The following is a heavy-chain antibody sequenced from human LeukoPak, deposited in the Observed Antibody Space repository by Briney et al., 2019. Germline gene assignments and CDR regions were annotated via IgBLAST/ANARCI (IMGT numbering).Heavy chain of an antibody. CDR3: ARDPRARATTWGEYFDY. CDR1: GFTFSSYA. Sequence: PGGSLRLSCAASGFTFSSYAMHWVRQAPGKGLEWVAVISYDGSNKYYADSVKGRFTISRDNSKNTLYLQMNSLRAEDTAVYYCARDPRARATTWGEYFDYWGQGTLVTVSS. J-gene: IGHJ4*02. D-gene: IGHD3-16*01. V-gene: IGHV3-30-3*01. CDR2: ISYDGSNK.